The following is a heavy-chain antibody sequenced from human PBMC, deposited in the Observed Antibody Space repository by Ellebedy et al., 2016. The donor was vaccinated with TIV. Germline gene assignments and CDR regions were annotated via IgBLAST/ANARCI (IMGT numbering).Heavy chain of an antibody. CDR1: GFTLSTHW. CDR2: IKQDGSVQ. D-gene: IGHD1-14*01. CDR3: ARWAYVNSWYHLDY. Sequence: PGGSLRLSCAASGFTLSTHWLSWVRQAPGKGLEWVASIKQDGSVQFYVNSVRGRFIISRDNYKTSTYLQMNSLRAEDKAVYYCARWAYVNSWYHLDYWGQGTLVTVSS. V-gene: IGHV3-7*01. J-gene: IGHJ4*02.